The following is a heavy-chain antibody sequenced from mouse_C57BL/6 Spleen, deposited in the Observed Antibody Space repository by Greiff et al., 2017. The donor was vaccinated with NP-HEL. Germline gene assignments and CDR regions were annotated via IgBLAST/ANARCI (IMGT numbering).Heavy chain of an antibody. CDR3: ARGHGYYGC. CDR1: GYTFTSYW. Sequence: QVQLQQPGAELVKPGASVKMSCKASGYTFTSYWITWVKQRPGQGLEWIGDIYPGSGSTNYNEKLKSKATLTVDTASSTAYMQLSSLTSEDSSVYYCARGHGYYGCWGQCTTLTVSS. CDR2: IYPGSGST. J-gene: IGHJ2*01. V-gene: IGHV1-55*01. D-gene: IGHD1-2*01.